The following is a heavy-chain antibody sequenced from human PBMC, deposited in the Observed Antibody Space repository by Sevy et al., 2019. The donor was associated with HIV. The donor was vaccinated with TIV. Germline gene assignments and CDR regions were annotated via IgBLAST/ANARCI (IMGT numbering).Heavy chain of an antibody. CDR2: MKEDGSER. J-gene: IGHJ4*02. D-gene: IGHD5-18*01. CDR3: VGEGVGGYSYSLDC. CDR1: GFTFSSYW. Sequence: GGSLRLSCAASGFTFSSYWMSWVRQAPGKGLEWVATMKEDGSERNYVDSVKGRFTVSRDNAKNSLYLKMNSLRAEDTVVYYCVGEGVGGYSYSLDCWGQGTLVTVSS. V-gene: IGHV3-7*01.